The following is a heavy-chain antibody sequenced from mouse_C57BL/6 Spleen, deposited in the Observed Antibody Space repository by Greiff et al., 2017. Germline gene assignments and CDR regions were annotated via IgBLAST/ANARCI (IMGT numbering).Heavy chain of an antibody. CDR3: ARASYAMDY. CDR1: GFTFSSYA. V-gene: IGHV5-4*01. CDR2: ISDGGSYT. Sequence: EVQVVEPGGGLVKPGGSLKLSCAASGFTFSSYAMSWVRQTPEKRLEWVATISDGGSYTYYPDNVKGRFTISRDNAKNNLYLQMSHLKSEDTAMYYCARASYAMDYWGQGTSVTVSS. D-gene: IGHD6-1*01. J-gene: IGHJ4*01.